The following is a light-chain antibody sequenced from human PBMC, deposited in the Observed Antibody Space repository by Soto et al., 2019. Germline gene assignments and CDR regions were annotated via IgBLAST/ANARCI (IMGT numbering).Light chain of an antibody. CDR1: QGVSSA. CDR3: QHFQRDPFT. Sequence: AIQLTQSPSSLSASVGDRVTITCRASQGVSSALAWYQQKPGKPPKVLIYDGSSLQSGVPLRFRGSGSRTELTLNITGLQPEDFGTYYCQHFQRDPFTYGQGTRLEIK. V-gene: IGKV1-13*02. CDR2: DGS. J-gene: IGKJ5*01.